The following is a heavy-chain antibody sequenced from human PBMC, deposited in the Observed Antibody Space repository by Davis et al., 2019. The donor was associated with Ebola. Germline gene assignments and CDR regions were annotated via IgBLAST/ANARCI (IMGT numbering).Heavy chain of an antibody. CDR1: GGSFSGYY. D-gene: IGHD5-18*01. CDR3: ARERGYTFDY. J-gene: IGHJ4*02. CDR2: INHSGST. V-gene: IGHV4-34*01. Sequence: SETLSLTCAVYGGSFSGYYWSWIRQPPGKGLEWIGEINHSGSTTYNPSLKSRVTISVDTSKNQFSLKLSSVTAADTAVYYCARERGYTFDYWGQGTLVTVSS.